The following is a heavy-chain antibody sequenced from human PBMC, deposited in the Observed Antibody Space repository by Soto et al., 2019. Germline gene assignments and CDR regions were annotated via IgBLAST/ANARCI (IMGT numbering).Heavy chain of an antibody. J-gene: IGHJ4*02. CDR1: GGSIRSYY. D-gene: IGHD2-21*02. CDR2: IYTSGST. V-gene: IGHV4-4*07. Sequence: SETLSLTCTVSGGSIRSYYWSWIRQPAGKGLEWIGRIYTSGSTNYNPSLKSRVTMSVDTSKDQFSLKLKSVTAADTALYFCARQRTSVVTQAYFDVWGPGSLVTVSS. CDR3: ARQRTSVVTQAYFDV.